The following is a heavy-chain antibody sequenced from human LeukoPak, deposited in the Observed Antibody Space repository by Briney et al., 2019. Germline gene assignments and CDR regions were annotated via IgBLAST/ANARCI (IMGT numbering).Heavy chain of an antibody. D-gene: IGHD3-10*01. V-gene: IGHV4-31*03. CDR2: IYYSGST. J-gene: IGHJ5*02. CDR1: GGSISSGGYY. Sequence: SETLSPTCTVSGGSISSGGYYWSWIRQHPGKGLEWIGYIYYSGSTYYNPSLKSRVTISVDTSKNQFSLKLSSVTAADTAVYYCARGKYYYGSGVENWFDPWGQGTLVTVS. CDR3: ARGKYYYGSGVENWFDP.